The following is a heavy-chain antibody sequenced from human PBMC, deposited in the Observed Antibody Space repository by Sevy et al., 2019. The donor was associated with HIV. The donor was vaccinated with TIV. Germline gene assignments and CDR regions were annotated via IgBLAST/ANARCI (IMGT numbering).Heavy chain of an antibody. CDR2: VTWDGGAT. V-gene: IGHV3-43D*04. Sequence: GGSLRLSCAASGFSFDDYAMHWVRQAPGKGLEWVSLVTWDGGATYYADSVKGRFTISRDTSKNSLYLQMNSLRTEDTALYYCARDREYSGYGAFDNWGQGTLVTVSS. J-gene: IGHJ4*02. CDR3: ARDREYSGYGAFDN. CDR1: GFSFDDYA. D-gene: IGHD5-12*01.